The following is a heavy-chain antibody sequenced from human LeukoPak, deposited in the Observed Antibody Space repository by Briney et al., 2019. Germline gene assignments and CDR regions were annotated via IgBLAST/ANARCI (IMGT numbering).Heavy chain of an antibody. CDR2: ISTSGDGT. D-gene: IGHD7-27*01. CDR3: ARELGAFDI. J-gene: IGHJ3*02. Sequence: GGSLRLSCAASGFTFSSHGMSWVRQTPGKGLEWVSSISTSGDGTVYADSVKGRVTISRDNSKNTLYLQMNSLRAEDTAVYYCARELGAFDIWGQGTMVTVSS. V-gene: IGHV3-23*01. CDR1: GFTFSSHG.